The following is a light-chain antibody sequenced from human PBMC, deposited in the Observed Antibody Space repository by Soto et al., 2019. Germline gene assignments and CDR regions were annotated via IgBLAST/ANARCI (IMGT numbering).Light chain of an antibody. J-gene: IGKJ4*01. CDR3: QQRSSWPT. CDR2: DTS. CDR1: QSVSRY. V-gene: IGKV3-11*01. Sequence: EIVLTQSPATLSLSPGERATLSCRASQSVSRYLAWYQQKPGQAPRLLIYDTSHRATGIPARFSGSGSGTDCTLTISSLKPEDFTVYYCQQRSSWPTFGGGTKVEIK.